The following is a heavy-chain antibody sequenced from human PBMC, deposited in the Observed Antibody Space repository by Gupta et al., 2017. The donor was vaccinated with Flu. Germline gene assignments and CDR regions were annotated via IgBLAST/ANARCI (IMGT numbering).Heavy chain of an antibody. J-gene: IGHJ4*02. CDR2: ISGTSSDT. V-gene: IGHV3-23*01. Sequence: KGLEWVSAISGTSSDTYYAGSVRGRFTISRDNSKNTMWLQMNSLRAEDTAIYYCAKDLRDCTRSSCYTQFDYWGLGTLVTVSS. D-gene: IGHD2-2*01. CDR3: AKDLRDCTRSSCYTQFDY.